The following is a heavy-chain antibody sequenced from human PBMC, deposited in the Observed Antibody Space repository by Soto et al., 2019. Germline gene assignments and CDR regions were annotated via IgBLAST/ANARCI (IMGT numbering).Heavy chain of an antibody. Sequence: WGSLGVSCAPSGFTFSDAWMNRVGQAPGKGLEWVGLIKTKADGGTIDYPAPVKGRFTISRDDSRKTLYLHMNSLKTEDTAVYYCTTAHTRGPDYWGQGTLVTVSS. D-gene: IGHD5-12*01. CDR2: IKTKADGGTI. CDR1: GFTFSDAW. CDR3: TTAHTRGPDY. J-gene: IGHJ4*02. V-gene: IGHV3-15*01.